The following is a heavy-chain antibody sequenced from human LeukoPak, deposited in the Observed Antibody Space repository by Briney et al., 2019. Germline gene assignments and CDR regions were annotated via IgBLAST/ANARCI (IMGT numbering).Heavy chain of an antibody. CDR1: GFTFSHFA. J-gene: IGHJ4*02. CDR2: ISGSGNKT. V-gene: IGHV3-23*01. CDR3: RKLKRVGIAPFDD. Sequence: GGSLRLSYTASGFTFSHFAMSWVRQAPGMGLHWVSTISGSGNKTYDADSVKGRFTISRDNSKNTLYLQMTGLRAEDTAVYYCRKLKRVGIAPFDDWGQGTLVTVSS. D-gene: IGHD3-10*01.